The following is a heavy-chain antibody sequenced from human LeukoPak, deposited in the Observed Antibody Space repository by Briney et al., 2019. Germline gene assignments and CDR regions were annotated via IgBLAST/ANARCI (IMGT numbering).Heavy chain of an antibody. V-gene: IGHV1-69*05. CDR3: MGQLERSGAFDI. J-gene: IGHJ3*02. D-gene: IGHD1-1*01. Sequence: SVKVSCKASGGTFSSYAISWVRQAPGQGLEWMGGIIPIFGTANYAQKFQGRVTITTDESTSTAYMELSSLRSEDTAVYYCMGQLERSGAFDIWGQGTMVTVSS. CDR1: GGTFSSYA. CDR2: IIPIFGTA.